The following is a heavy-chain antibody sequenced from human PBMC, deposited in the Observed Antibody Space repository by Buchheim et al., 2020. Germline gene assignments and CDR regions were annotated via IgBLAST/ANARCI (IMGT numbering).Heavy chain of an antibody. D-gene: IGHD6-13*01. Sequence: QVQLQESGPGLVKPSETLSLTCSVSGDSLNSYYWSWIRQPPGKELEWIGYIFYSGSTYYRPSLRSRAFISVDTSMNQFSLRLRSVTAADTAVYYCARGRRNYSRGWFDPWGQGT. CDR2: IFYSGST. CDR3: ARGRRNYSRGWFDP. V-gene: IGHV4-59*01. J-gene: IGHJ5*01. CDR1: GDSLNSYY.